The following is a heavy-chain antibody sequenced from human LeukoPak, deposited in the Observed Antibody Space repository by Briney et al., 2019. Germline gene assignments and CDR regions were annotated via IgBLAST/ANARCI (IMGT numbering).Heavy chain of an antibody. D-gene: IGHD3-10*01. CDR1: GASISSYY. V-gene: IGHV4-59*01. J-gene: IGHJ4*02. CDR3: ARQTYGSGSYYYDY. Sequence: SETLSLTCTVSGASISSYYWSWIRQPPGKGVKWIGNIYYRGSTNYNPSLKSRVTISVDTSKNQFSLKLSSVTAADTAVYYCARQTYGSGSYYYDYWGQGTLVTVSS. CDR2: IYYRGST.